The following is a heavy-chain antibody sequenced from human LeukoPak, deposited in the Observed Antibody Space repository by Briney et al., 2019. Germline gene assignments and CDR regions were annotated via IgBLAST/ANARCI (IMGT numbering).Heavy chain of an antibody. D-gene: IGHD2-15*01. CDR2: ISAYNGNT. CDR1: GYTFTSYG. Sequence: ASVKVSCKASGYTFTSYGISWVRQAPGQGLEWMGWISAYNGNTNYAQKLQGRVTMTTDTSTSTAYMELRSLRSDDTAVYYCARLGCSGGSCYPNWFDPWGQGTLVTVSS. J-gene: IGHJ5*02. CDR3: ARLGCSGGSCYPNWFDP. V-gene: IGHV1-18*01.